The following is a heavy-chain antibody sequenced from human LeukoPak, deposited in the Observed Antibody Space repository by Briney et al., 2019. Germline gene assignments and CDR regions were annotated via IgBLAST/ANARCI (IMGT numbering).Heavy chain of an antibody. CDR3: AKGPAFGGVIVLFDY. D-gene: IGHD3-16*02. J-gene: IGHJ4*02. V-gene: IGHV3-23*01. CDR2: ISGSGGST. CDR1: GFTFSSYA. Sequence: GGSLRLSCAASGFTFSSYAMSWVRQAPGKGLERVSAISGSGGSTYYAVSVKGRFTISRDNSKNTLYLQMNSLRAEDTAVYYCAKGPAFGGVIVLFDYWGQGTLVTVSS.